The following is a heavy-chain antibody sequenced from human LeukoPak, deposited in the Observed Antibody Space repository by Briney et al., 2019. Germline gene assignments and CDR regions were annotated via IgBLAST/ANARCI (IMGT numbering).Heavy chain of an antibody. CDR1: GLTFSSHA. V-gene: IGHV3-30-3*01. CDR3: AKDRTSGSYYSPLDY. J-gene: IGHJ4*02. Sequence: GGSLRLSCAASGLTFSSHAMHWVRQAPGKGLEWVAVISYDGSNKYYADSVKGRFTISRDNSKNALYLQMNSLRTEDTAVYYCAKDRTSGSYYSPLDYRGQGTLVTVSS. CDR2: ISYDGSNK. D-gene: IGHD3-10*01.